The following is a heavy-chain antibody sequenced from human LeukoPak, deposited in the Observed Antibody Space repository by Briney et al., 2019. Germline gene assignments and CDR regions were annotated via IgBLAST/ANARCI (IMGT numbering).Heavy chain of an antibody. V-gene: IGHV3-53*01. CDR1: GFTVSSNY. CDR2: IYSGGST. CDR3: ARNFALDY. J-gene: IGHJ4*02. Sequence: PGGSLRLSCAASGFTVSSNYMTWVRQAPGKGLEWVSVIYSGGSTYYADSVKGRFIISRDNSKNTLFLQMNSLRAEDTAVYYCARNFALDYWGQGTLVTVSS.